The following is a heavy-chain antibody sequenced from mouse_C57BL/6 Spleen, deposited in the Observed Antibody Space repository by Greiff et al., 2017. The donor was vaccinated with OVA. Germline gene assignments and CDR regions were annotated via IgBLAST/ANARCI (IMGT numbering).Heavy chain of an antibody. CDR1: GYAFSSYW. CDR3: ARSDDYDVCAY. D-gene: IGHD2-4*01. CDR2: IYPGDGDT. Sequence: VKLMESGAELVKPGASVKISCKASGYAFSSYWMNWVKQRPGKGLEWIGQIYPGDGDTNYNGKFKGKATLTADKSSSTAYMQLSSLTSEDSAVYFCARSDDYDVCAYWGQGTLVTVSA. J-gene: IGHJ3*01. V-gene: IGHV1-80*01.